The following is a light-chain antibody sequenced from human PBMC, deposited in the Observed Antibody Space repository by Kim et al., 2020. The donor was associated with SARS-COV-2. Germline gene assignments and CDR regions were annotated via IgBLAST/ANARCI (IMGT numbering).Light chain of an antibody. Sequence: ACVGDRVTITCRASQSIGTWLAWYQQKPGKAPNLLIYKASTLESGVPSRFSGSGSGTEFTLTISSLQPDDFATYYCQQYDSYPITFGQGTRLEIK. V-gene: IGKV1-5*03. J-gene: IGKJ5*01. CDR3: QQYDSYPIT. CDR2: KAS. CDR1: QSIGTW.